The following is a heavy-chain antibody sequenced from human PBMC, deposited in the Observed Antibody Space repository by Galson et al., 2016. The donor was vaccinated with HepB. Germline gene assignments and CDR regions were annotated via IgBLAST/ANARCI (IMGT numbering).Heavy chain of an antibody. CDR1: GGTFSNYA. J-gene: IGHJ5*02. D-gene: IGHD3-22*01. CDR2: IIPILGTT. CDR3: AREGREYSDTSGPP. V-gene: IGHV1-69*13. Sequence: SVKVSCKASGGTFSNYAISWVRQAPGQGLEWMGGIIPILGTTNYAQKFQGRVTFTADESTSTAYMELSSLKFEDTAVYYCAREGREYSDTSGPPWGQGTLVTVSS.